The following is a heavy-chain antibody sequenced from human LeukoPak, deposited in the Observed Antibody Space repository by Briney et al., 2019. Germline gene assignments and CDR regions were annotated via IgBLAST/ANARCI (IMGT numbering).Heavy chain of an antibody. D-gene: IGHD3-22*01. Sequence: ASVKVSCKASGYTFTSYGISWVRQAPGQGLEWMGWISAYNGNTNYAQKLQGRVTMTTDTSTSTAYMELSSLRSEDTAVYYCATRITMIRRDAFDIWGQGTMVTVSS. CDR1: GYTFTSYG. J-gene: IGHJ3*02. V-gene: IGHV1-18*01. CDR2: ISAYNGNT. CDR3: ATRITMIRRDAFDI.